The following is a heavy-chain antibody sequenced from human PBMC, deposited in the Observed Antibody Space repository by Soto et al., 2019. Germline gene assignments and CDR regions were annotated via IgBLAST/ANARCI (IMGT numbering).Heavy chain of an antibody. V-gene: IGHV1-69*04. D-gene: IGHD6-6*01. Sequence: SVKVSCKASGGTFSSYTISWVRQAPGQGLEWMGRIIPILGIANYAQKFQGRVTITADKSTSTAYMELSSLRSEDTAVYYCARDEVGSAARLLEPSIPRGYGMDVWGQGTTVTVSS. J-gene: IGHJ6*02. CDR1: GGTFSSYT. CDR2: IIPILGIA. CDR3: ARDEVGSAARLLEPSIPRGYGMDV.